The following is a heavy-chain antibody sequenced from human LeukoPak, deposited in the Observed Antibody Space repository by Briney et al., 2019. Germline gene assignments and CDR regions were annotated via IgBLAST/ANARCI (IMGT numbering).Heavy chain of an antibody. CDR3: IRDIAAPLGWFDP. V-gene: IGHV4-4*07. J-gene: IGHJ5*02. CDR2: ISGSGST. CDR1: GDSISYFY. D-gene: IGHD6-6*01. Sequence: SETLSLTCSVSGDSISYFYWSWIRQAAGKGLEWIGRISGSGSTDYNASLKSRVTMSVDTSKSQLSLKVISVTAADTAVYYCIRDIAAPLGWFDPWGQGTLVTVSS.